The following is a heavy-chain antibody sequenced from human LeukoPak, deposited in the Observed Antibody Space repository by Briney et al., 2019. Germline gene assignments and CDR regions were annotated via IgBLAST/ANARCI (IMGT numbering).Heavy chain of an antibody. J-gene: IGHJ4*02. Sequence: GRSLRLSCAASGFTFSSYAMHWVRQAPGKGLEWVAVISYDGSNKYYADSVKGRFTISRDNYKNTLYLQMNSLRAEDTAVYYCARGDCSCTSCYTIDCWGQGTLVTVSS. CDR2: ISYDGSNK. CDR1: GFTFSSYA. D-gene: IGHD2-2*02. CDR3: ARGDCSCTSCYTIDC. V-gene: IGHV3-30-3*01.